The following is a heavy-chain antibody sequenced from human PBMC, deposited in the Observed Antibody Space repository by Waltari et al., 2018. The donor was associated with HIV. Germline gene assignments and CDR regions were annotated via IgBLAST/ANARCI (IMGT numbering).Heavy chain of an antibody. Sequence: HVQLLQSGPGLVTSSQTLSITCAISGDSVSSDSAAWTWIRLSPSGGLEWLGRTYDRAKCFQLYAPSVRGRIRVDVDPAVNHFSLHLDSVTPDDTAVYYCAGDSNGLDYWGQGTVVTVSS. CDR3: AGDSNGLDY. J-gene: IGHJ4*02. D-gene: IGHD4-4*01. V-gene: IGHV6-1*02. CDR2: TYDRAKCFQ. CDR1: GDSVSSDSAA.